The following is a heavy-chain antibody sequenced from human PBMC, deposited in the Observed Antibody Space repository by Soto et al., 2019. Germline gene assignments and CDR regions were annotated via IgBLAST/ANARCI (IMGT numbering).Heavy chain of an antibody. J-gene: IGHJ4*02. D-gene: IGHD2-8*01. V-gene: IGHV4-39*01. CDR1: GGSVSNKNYY. CDR3: VSQGTSVLTQAYFDY. CDR2: VYYRGRS. Sequence: ETLSLTCTVSGGSVSNKNYYWGWIRQSPGKGLEWIGSVYYRGRSYSKSSVKSRVTISVDTSKNQFSLNLNSVTASDTAVYYCVSQGTSVLTQAYFDYWGPGALVTVSS.